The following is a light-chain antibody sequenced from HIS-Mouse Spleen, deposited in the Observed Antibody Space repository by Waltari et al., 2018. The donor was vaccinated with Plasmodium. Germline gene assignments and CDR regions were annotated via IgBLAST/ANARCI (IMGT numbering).Light chain of an antibody. J-gene: IGLJ3*02. CDR3: CSYAGSSTNWV. Sequence: QSALTQPASVSGSPGQSITISCPGTSSDVGGYNLVSWYQQHPGKAPKLMIYEGRKRPSGFSNRFSGSKSGNTASLTIPGLQAEDEADYYCCSYAGSSTNWVFGGGTKLTVL. V-gene: IGLV2-23*01. CDR2: EGR. CDR1: SSDVGGYNL.